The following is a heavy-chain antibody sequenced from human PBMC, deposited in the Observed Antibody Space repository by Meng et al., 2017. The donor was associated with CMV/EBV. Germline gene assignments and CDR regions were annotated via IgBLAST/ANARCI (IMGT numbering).Heavy chain of an antibody. CDR3: ATDSPISRWSQLVFDY. V-gene: IGHV3-30-3*01. J-gene: IGHJ4*02. CDR2: ISYDGSNK. CDR1: GFTFSSYA. Sequence: GGSLRLSCAASGFTFSSYAMHWVRQAPGKGLEWVAVISYDGSNKYYADSVKGRFTISRDNSKNTLYLQMNSLRAEDTAVYYCATDSPISRWSQLVFDYWGQGTLVTVSS. D-gene: IGHD6-6*01.